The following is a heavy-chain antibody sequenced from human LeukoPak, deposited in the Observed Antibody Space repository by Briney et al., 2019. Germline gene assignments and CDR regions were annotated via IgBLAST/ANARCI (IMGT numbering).Heavy chain of an antibody. CDR2: INPNSGGT. D-gene: IGHD3-22*01. Sequence: ASVKVSCKASGYTLTGYYMHWVRQAPGQGLEWMGWINPNSGGTNYAQKFQGRVTMTRDTSISTAYMELSRLRSDDTAVYYCATVDYDSTVYYPDYWGQGTTVTVSS. J-gene: IGHJ4*03. CDR1: GYTLTGYY. CDR3: ATVDYDSTVYYPDY. V-gene: IGHV1-2*02.